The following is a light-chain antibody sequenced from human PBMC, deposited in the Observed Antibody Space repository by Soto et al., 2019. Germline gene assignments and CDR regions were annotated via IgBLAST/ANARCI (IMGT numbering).Light chain of an antibody. V-gene: IGKV3-20*01. Sequence: EIVLTQSPGTLSLSPGERATLSCRASQSVSSSYLAWYQHKPGQAPRLLIYGASSRATGITDRFSGSGSGTDFTLTISRLEHEDFAVYYCQQYGSSPHTFGQGTKMEIK. CDR1: QSVSSSY. CDR2: GAS. CDR3: QQYGSSPHT. J-gene: IGKJ2*01.